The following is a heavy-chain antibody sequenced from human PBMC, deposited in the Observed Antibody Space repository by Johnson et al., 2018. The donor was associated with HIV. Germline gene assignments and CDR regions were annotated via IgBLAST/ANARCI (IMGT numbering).Heavy chain of an antibody. Sequence: VQLVESGGGLVQPGRSLRLSCAASGFTFDDYAMHWVRQAPGTGLEWVSGISWNSGSIAYADSVKGRFTISRDNAKNSLYVQMNSLRAEDTAVYYCAREGASAVRYSSSWYGHDAFDIWGQGTMVTVSS. CDR1: GFTFDDYA. V-gene: IGHV3-9*01. J-gene: IGHJ3*02. CDR3: AREGASAVRYSSSWYGHDAFDI. D-gene: IGHD6-13*01. CDR2: ISWNSGSI.